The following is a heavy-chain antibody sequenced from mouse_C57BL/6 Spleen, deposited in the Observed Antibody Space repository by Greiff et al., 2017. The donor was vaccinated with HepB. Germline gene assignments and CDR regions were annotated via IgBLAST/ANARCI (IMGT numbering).Heavy chain of an antibody. D-gene: IGHD2-3*01. CDR2: INPYNGGT. J-gene: IGHJ1*03. CDR1: GYTFTDYY. CDR3: ARGDDGYYRGYFDV. Sequence: VQLQQSGPVLVKPGASVKMSCKASGYTFTDYYMNWVKQSHGKSLEWIGVINPYNGGTSYNQKFKGKATLTVDKSSSTAYMELNSLTSEDSAVYYCARGDDGYYRGYFDVWGTGTTVTVSS. V-gene: IGHV1-19*01.